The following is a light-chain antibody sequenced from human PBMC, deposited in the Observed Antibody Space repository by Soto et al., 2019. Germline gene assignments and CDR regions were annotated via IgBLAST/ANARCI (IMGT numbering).Light chain of an antibody. J-gene: IGKJ5*01. CDR2: DVS. V-gene: IGKV3-15*01. CDR3: KQYYTWHPPLT. CDR1: QSISTN. Sequence: EIVMTQSPGTLSASPGDRATLSCRASQSISTNLAWYQQKPGQAPRLLISDVSTWAAGIPATFSGSGSGTESTLTISILQFEHFEIDYSKQYYTWHPPLTFGQGTRLEI.